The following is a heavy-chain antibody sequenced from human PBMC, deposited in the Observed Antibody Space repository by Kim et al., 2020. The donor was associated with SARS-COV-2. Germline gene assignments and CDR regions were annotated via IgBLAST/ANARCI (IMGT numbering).Heavy chain of an antibody. J-gene: IGHJ6*02. V-gene: IGHV3-23*01. CDR3: AKDYDYNNYYYGMDV. Sequence: GGSLRLSCAASGFTFSSYVMSWVRQAPGKWLEWVSAISGTGGSTYYADSVKGRFTISRDNSKNTLYLQMNSLRAEDTAVYYCAKDYDYNNYYYGMDVWGQGTTVTVSS. D-gene: IGHD4-4*01. CDR2: ISGTGGST. CDR1: GFTFSSYV.